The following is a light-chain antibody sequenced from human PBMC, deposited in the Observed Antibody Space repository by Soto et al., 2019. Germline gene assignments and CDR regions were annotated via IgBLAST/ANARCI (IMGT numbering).Light chain of an antibody. Sequence: EVVMTQSPATLSVSPGERVTFSCRASQSVTTNLAWYQHKPGQSPRLLISDASTGASGIPPRFSGSGSGTEFTLTIDRLQSADFAVYYCQQYANSPRTFGQGTRVEIK. CDR2: DAS. CDR1: QSVTTN. V-gene: IGKV3-15*01. J-gene: IGKJ1*01. CDR3: QQYANSPRT.